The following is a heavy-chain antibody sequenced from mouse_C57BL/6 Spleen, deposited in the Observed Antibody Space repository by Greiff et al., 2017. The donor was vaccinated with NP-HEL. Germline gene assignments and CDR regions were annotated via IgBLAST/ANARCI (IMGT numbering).Heavy chain of an antibody. CDR3: ARRDYYGSSSNFDY. V-gene: IGHV1-4*01. CDR2: INPSSGYT. D-gene: IGHD1-1*01. Sequence: QVPLKVSGAELARPGASVKMSCKASGYTFTSYTMHWVKQRPGQGLEWIGYINPSSGYTKYNQKFKDKATLTADKSSSTAYMQLSSLTSEDSEVYYGARRDYYGSSSNFDYWGQGTTLTVSS. J-gene: IGHJ2*01. CDR1: GYTFTSYT.